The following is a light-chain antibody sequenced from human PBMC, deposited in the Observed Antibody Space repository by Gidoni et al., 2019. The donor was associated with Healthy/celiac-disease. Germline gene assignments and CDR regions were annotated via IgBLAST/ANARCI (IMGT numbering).Light chain of an antibody. CDR3: SSYTSSASWVV. CDR2: DVS. J-gene: IGLJ2*01. CDR1: SSDVGGYNY. V-gene: IGLV2-14*03. Sequence: QSALTQPASVSGSPGQSITISCTGTSSDVGGYNYVSWYQQHPGKAPKLMIYDVSNRPSGVSNRFSGSKYGNTASLTISGLQAEDEADYYCSSYTSSASWVVFGGGTKLTVL.